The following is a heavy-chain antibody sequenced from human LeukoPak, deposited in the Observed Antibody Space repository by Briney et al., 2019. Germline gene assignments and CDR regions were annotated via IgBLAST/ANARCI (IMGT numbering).Heavy chain of an antibody. J-gene: IGHJ5*02. CDR2: ISGSSSIF. CDR1: RFTLSSYW. D-gene: IGHD6-13*01. CDR3: ARDPSVAATGWGRWFDH. Sequence: GGSLRLSCAASRFTLSSYWMSWVRQAPGKGLEWLSYISGSSSIFYYGVSVRGRFTISRDNAKNSLYLQMTSLRDEDTAVYYCARDPSVAATGWGRWFDHWGLGTLVTVSS. V-gene: IGHV3-48*02.